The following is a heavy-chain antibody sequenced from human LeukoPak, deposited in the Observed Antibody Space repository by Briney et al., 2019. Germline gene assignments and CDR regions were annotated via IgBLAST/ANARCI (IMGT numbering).Heavy chain of an antibody. V-gene: IGHV4-34*01. Sequence: SETLSLTCAVYGGSFSGYYWSWIRQPPGKGLEWIGEINHSGGTNYNPSLKSRVTISVDTSKNQFSLKLSSVTAADTAVYYCAIHIVVVPAAKKKNWFDPWGQGTLVTVSS. D-gene: IGHD2-2*01. J-gene: IGHJ5*02. CDR2: INHSGGT. CDR3: AIHIVVVPAAKKKNWFDP. CDR1: GGSFSGYY.